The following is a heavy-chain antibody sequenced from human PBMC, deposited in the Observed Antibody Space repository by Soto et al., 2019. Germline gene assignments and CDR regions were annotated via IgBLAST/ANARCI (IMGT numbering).Heavy chain of an antibody. CDR3: ARHGYSYGYVLGYYYYGMEV. Sequence: GTLSVTFTVPRGSISSRSYYWGWVRQPPGKGLEWIGSIYYSGSTYYNPSLKSRVTISVDTSKNQFSPKLSSVTAADTAVYYCARHGYSYGYVLGYYYYGMEVWGQQTTLTVSS. CDR2: IYYSGST. V-gene: IGHV4-39*01. CDR1: RGSISSRSYY. D-gene: IGHD5-18*01. J-gene: IGHJ6*02.